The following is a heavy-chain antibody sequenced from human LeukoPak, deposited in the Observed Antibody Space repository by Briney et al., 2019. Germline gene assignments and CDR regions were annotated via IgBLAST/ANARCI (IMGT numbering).Heavy chain of an antibody. CDR3: ATHSLPLWFGDYYGMDV. V-gene: IGHV1-24*01. J-gene: IGHJ6*02. CDR1: GYTLTELS. Sequence: ASVEVSCKVSGYTLTELSMHWVRQAPGKGLEWMGGFDPEDGETIYAQKFQGRVTMTEDTSTDTAYMELSSLRSEDTAVYYCATHSLPLWFGDYYGMDVWGQGTTVTVSS. CDR2: FDPEDGET. D-gene: IGHD3-10*01.